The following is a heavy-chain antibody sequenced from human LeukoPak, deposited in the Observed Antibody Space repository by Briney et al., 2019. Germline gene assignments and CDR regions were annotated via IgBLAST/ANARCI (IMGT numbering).Heavy chain of an antibody. J-gene: IGHJ4*02. CDR1: GGSISGYY. CDR2: IYYSGST. V-gene: IGHV4-59*12. Sequence: KPSETLSLTCTVSGGSISGYYWSWIRQPPGKGLEWIGYIYYSGSTNYNPSLKSRLTISIDTSENQFSLKLSSVTAADTAVYYCSRESGAFSPFGHWGQGTLVTVTS. CDR3: SRESGAFSPFGH. D-gene: IGHD1-26*01.